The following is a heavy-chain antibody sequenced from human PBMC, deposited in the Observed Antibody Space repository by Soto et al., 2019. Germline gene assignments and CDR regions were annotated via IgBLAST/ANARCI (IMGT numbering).Heavy chain of an antibody. V-gene: IGHV4-31*03. Sequence: SETLSLTCTVSGGSISSGGYYWSWIRQHPGKGLEWIGYIYYNGSTYYNPSLKSRVTISVDTSKNQFSLKLSSVTAADTAVYYCARDLIVVVPAASRDYYMDVWGKGTTVTVSS. CDR1: GGSISSGGYY. J-gene: IGHJ6*03. CDR2: IYYNGST. D-gene: IGHD2-2*01. CDR3: ARDLIVVVPAASRDYYMDV.